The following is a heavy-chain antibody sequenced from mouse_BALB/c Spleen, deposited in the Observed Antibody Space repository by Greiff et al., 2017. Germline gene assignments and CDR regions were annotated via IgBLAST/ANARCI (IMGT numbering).Heavy chain of an antibody. J-gene: IGHJ4*01. CDR3: ARDWIVGYDGMEAMDY. V-gene: IGHV5-6-5*01. CDR1: GFTFSSYA. D-gene: IGHD2-2*01. CDR2: ISSGGST. Sequence: EVQLVESGGGLVKPGGSLKLSCAASGFTFSSYAMSWVRQTPEKRLEWVASISSGGSTYYPDSVKGRFTISRDNARNILYLQMSSLRSEDTAMYYCARDWIVGYDGMEAMDYWGQGTSVTVSS.